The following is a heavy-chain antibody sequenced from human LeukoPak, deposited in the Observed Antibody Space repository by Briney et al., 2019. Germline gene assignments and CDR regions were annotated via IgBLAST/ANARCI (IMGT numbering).Heavy chain of an antibody. CDR3: ARRVASANDAFDI. J-gene: IGHJ3*02. CDR1: GFTFSDYW. CDR2: ISSGSTYI. Sequence: PGGSLRLSCSASGFTFSDYWMMWVRQAPGKGLEWVSSISSGSTYIYYGDSLKGRFTISRDNAKNSLYLQMNSLRAEDTAVYYCARRVASANDAFDIWGQGTMVTVSS. D-gene: IGHD6-13*01. V-gene: IGHV3-21*01.